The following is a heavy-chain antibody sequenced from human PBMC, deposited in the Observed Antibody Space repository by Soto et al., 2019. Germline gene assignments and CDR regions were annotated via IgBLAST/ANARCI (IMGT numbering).Heavy chain of an antibody. D-gene: IGHD2-2*03. CDR1: CGTASRRRYF. CDR3: ARLNGFCFYCNGHGCDGIYV. CDR2: IYSSENT. J-gene: IGHJ6*01. V-gene: IGHV4-39*01. Sequence: SEKLPHTCTGSCGTASRRRYFWCCIRQSQEKGLEWIGTIYSSENTYYNPSLLSRVTISVDTSKNEFSLRLSSVTAADTAVYYCARLNGFCFYCNGHGCDGIYV.